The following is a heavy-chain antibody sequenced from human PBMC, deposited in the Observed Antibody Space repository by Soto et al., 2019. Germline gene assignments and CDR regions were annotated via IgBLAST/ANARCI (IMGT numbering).Heavy chain of an antibody. CDR2: TYYRSKWYY. D-gene: IGHD6-13*01. Sequence: SQTLSLTCAISSDSLSSNTAAWSWIRQSPSRGLEWLGRTYYRSKWYYDYAASVTSRMTINPDTSKNQFSLQLNSVTPEDTAVYYCARGSYTSTWYWGQGTLVTVSS. CDR1: SDSLSSNTAA. V-gene: IGHV6-1*01. CDR3: ARGSYTSTWY. J-gene: IGHJ4*02.